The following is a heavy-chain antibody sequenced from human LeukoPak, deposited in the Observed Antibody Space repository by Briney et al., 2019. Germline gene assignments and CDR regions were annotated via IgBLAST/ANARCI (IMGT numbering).Heavy chain of an antibody. Sequence: GGSLRLSCAASGFTFSGSAMHWVRQASGKGLEWVGRIRSKANSYATAYAASVKGRFTISRDDSKNTEYLQMNSLKTEDTAVYYCTRHLDYYDSSGYYYRDYWGQGTLVTVSS. CDR1: GFTFSGSA. J-gene: IGHJ4*02. CDR3: TRHLDYYDSSGYYYRDY. D-gene: IGHD3-22*01. CDR2: IRSKANSYAT. V-gene: IGHV3-73*01.